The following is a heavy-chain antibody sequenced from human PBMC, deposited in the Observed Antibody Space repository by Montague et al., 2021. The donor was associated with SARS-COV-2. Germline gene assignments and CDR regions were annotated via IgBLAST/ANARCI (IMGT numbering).Heavy chain of an antibody. Sequence: SETLSLTCAVYGGSFSGYYWNWIRQPPGQGLEWIGEINHSGSTTYNPSLTSRVTMSVDTSKNQFSLTLSSVTAADTAVYYYARGARQGYGVRHGPFDSWGQGTLVTVSS. CDR3: ARGARQGYGVRHGPFDS. CDR2: INHSGST. CDR1: GGSFSGYY. J-gene: IGHJ4*02. V-gene: IGHV4-34*01. D-gene: IGHD2-8*01.